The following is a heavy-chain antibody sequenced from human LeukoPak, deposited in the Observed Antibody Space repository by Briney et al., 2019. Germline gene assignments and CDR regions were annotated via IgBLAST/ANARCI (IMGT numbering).Heavy chain of an antibody. Sequence: SETLSLTCSVSGGSISSYYWSWIRQPPGKGLEWFGYIYRSGNTNYNPSLKSRVTISVDTSKNQFSLKLSSVTAADTAVYYCARHQEVSGDYVWFDPWGQGTLVTVSS. V-gene: IGHV4-59*08. J-gene: IGHJ5*02. CDR3: ARHQEVSGDYVWFDP. CDR1: GGSISSYY. CDR2: IYRSGNT. D-gene: IGHD4-17*01.